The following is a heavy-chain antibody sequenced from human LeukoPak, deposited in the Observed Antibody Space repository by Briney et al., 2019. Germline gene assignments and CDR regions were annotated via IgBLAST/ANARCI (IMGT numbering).Heavy chain of an antibody. CDR1: GFTFSSYG. J-gene: IGHJ4*02. V-gene: IGHV3-30*02. CDR3: AKDRTLGYYDSSGLNY. Sequence: GGSLRLSCAASGFTFSSYGMHWVRQAPGKGLEWVAFIRYDGSNKYYADSVKGRFTISRDNSKNTLYLQMNSLRAEDTAVYYCAKDRTLGYYDSSGLNYWGQGTRVTVSS. CDR2: IRYDGSNK. D-gene: IGHD3-22*01.